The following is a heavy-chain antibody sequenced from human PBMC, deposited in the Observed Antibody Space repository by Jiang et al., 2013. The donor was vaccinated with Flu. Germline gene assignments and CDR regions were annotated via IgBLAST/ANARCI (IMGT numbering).Heavy chain of an antibody. Sequence: SGAEVKKPGASVKVSCKTSGYTFTTYAMHWVRQAPGQRLEWMGWINAGNGDTKFSQKFQDRVTISRDTSATTAYMELSSLRSEDTAVYYCARTYFYDSSGHYGNYFDYWGQGTLVTVSS. J-gene: IGHJ4*02. V-gene: IGHV1-3*01. CDR3: ARTYFYDSSGHYGNYFDY. D-gene: IGHD3-22*01. CDR2: INAGNGDT. CDR1: GYTFTTYA.